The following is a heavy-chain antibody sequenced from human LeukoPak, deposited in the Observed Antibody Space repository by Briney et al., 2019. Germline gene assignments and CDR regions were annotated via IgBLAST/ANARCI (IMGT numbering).Heavy chain of an antibody. J-gene: IGHJ4*02. CDR2: INHSGST. Sequence: SETLSLTCAVYGGSFSGYYWSWIRQPPGKGLEWIGEINHSGSTNYNPSLKSRVTISVDTSKNQFSLKLSSVTAADTAVYYCARSRGYYDFWSGYYTGFDYFDYWGQGTLVTVSS. V-gene: IGHV4-34*01. CDR1: GGSFSGYY. D-gene: IGHD3-3*01. CDR3: ARSRGYYDFWSGYYTGFDYFDY.